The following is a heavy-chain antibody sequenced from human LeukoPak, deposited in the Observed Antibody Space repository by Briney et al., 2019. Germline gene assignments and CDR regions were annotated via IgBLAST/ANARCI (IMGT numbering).Heavy chain of an antibody. CDR2: VHYSGST. CDR1: GGSISPYS. CDR3: ARERTLDAFDI. V-gene: IGHV4-59*12. J-gene: IGHJ3*02. D-gene: IGHD2-15*01. Sequence: SETLSLTCTVSGGSISPYSWSWIRQPPGKGLEWIGYVHYSGSTSYIPSLKSRVTISVDRSKNQFSLKLSSVTAADTAVYYCARERTLDAFDIWGQGSMVTVSS.